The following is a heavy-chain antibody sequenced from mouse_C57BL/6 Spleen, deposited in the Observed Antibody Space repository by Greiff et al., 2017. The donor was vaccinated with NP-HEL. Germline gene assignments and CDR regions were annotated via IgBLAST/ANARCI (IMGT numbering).Heavy chain of an antibody. CDR1: GYAFSSSW. V-gene: IGHV1-82*01. D-gene: IGHD2-4*01. CDR2: IYPGDGDT. Sequence: VMLVESGPELVKPGASVKISCKASGYAFSSSWMNWVKQRPGKGLEWIGRIYPGDGDTNYNGKFKGKATLTADKSSSTAYMQLSSLTSEDSAVYFCARDDYDVGFAYWGQGTLVTVSA. CDR3: ARDDYDVGFAY. J-gene: IGHJ3*01.